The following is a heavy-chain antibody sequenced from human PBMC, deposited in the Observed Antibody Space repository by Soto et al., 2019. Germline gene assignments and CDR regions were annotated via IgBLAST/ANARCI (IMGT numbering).Heavy chain of an antibody. CDR2: IYPVDSRT. V-gene: IGHV5-51*01. CDR1: GDTFAKYW. J-gene: IGHJ4*02. D-gene: IGHD1-26*01. CDR3: ARHPLTVGVGALYYYFDF. Sequence: GESLKISCKGSGDTFAKYWIAWVRQMPGKGLEWMGIIYPVDSRTKYSPAFQGQVTISVDKSTSTAYLQWTTLKASDTAMYFCARHPLTVGVGALYYYFDFPGQATLVTVSS.